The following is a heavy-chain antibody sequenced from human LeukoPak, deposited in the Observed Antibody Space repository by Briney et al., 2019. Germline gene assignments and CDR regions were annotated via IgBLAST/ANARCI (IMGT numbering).Heavy chain of an antibody. V-gene: IGHV3-9*01. CDR2: ISWNSGSI. CDR1: GFTFDDYA. Sequence: GGSLRLSCAASGFTFDDYAMHWVRQAPGKGLEWVSGISWNSGSIGYADSVKGRFTISRDNAKNSLYLQMNSLRAEDTAVYYCAKERADAFDIWGQGTMVTVSS. CDR3: AKERADAFDI. J-gene: IGHJ3*02.